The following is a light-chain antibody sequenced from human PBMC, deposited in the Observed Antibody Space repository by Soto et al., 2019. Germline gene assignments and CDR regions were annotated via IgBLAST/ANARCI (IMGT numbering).Light chain of an antibody. Sequence: GDIVTITCRASQSINAWLAWYQQKPGKAPKLLIYGASSLQSGVPSRFSGSGSETDFTLSISSLQPEDFATYYCQQSYTAPSITFGQGTRLEIK. J-gene: IGKJ5*01. CDR1: QSINAW. CDR2: GAS. V-gene: IGKV1-39*01. CDR3: QQSYTAPSIT.